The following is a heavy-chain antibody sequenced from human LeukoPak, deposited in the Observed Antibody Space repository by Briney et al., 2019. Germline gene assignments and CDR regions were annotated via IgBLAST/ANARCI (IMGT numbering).Heavy chain of an antibody. V-gene: IGHV1-2*06. CDR3: ARWNRDYYDSSGYYDLNDY. D-gene: IGHD3-22*01. J-gene: IGHJ4*02. CDR1: GYTFTGYY. CDR2: INPNSGGT. Sequence: GASVKVSCKASGYTFTGYYMHWVRQAPGQRLEWMGRINPNSGGTNYAQKFQGRVTMTRDTSISTAYMELGRLRSDDTAVYYCARWNRDYYDSSGYYDLNDYWGQGTLVTVSS.